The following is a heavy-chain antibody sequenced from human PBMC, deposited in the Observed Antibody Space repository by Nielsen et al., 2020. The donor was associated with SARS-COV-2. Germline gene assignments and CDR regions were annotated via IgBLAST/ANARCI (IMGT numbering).Heavy chain of an antibody. CDR3: ARSEHYYDSSGYYPDY. Sequence: GESLKISCAASGFSFSSYRLNWVRQAPGKGLEWVSFISRSSSYIYYADSVKGRFTISRDNAKNSLYLQMNSLRAEDTAVYYCARSEHYYDSSGYYPDYWGQGTLVTVSS. CDR2: ISRSSSYI. V-gene: IGHV3-21*01. D-gene: IGHD3-22*01. J-gene: IGHJ4*02. CDR1: GFSFSSYR.